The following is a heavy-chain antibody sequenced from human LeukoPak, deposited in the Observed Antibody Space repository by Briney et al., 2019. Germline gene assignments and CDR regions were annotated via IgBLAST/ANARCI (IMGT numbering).Heavy chain of an antibody. Sequence: SETLSLTCTVSGGSISSSSYYWGWIRQPPGKGLEWIGSIYYSGSTYYNPTLKRRVPISVDTSKNQFCLKLSSVTAADTAVYYCARDDSSGYWTTIDLWGRGTLVTVSS. CDR1: GGSISSSSYY. J-gene: IGHJ2*01. D-gene: IGHD3-22*01. V-gene: IGHV4-39*07. CDR2: IYYSGST. CDR3: ARDDSSGYWTTIDL.